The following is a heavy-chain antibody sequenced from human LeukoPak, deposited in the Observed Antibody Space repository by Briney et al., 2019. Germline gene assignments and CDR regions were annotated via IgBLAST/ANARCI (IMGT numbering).Heavy chain of an antibody. D-gene: IGHD2-15*01. CDR3: ARDDERCSGGSCYSWGSFDY. V-gene: IGHV3-74*01. CDR2: INTDGSST. Sequence: GGSLRLSCAASGFTFSSYAMHWVRQAPGKGLEWVSRINTDGSSTSYADSVKGRFTISRDNAKNSLYLQMNSLRAEDTAVYYCARDDERCSGGSCYSWGSFDYWGQGTLVTVSS. J-gene: IGHJ4*02. CDR1: GFTFSSYA.